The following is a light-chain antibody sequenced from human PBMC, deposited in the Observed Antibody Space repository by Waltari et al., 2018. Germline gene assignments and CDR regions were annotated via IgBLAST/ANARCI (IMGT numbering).Light chain of an antibody. CDR2: DAS. CDR3: QKYVNLPAT. V-gene: IGKV3-20*01. J-gene: IGKJ1*01. CDR1: QSVSKY. Sequence: EIVLTQSPGTLSLSPGARATLSCRASQSVSKYLAWYQQRPGQAPRLLIYDASIRATGIPDRFSGSGSGTDFSLTISRLEPEDFAVYYCQKYVNLPATFGQGTKVEIK.